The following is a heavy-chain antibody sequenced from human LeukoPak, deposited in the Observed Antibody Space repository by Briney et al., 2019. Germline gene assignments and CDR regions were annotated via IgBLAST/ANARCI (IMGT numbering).Heavy chain of an antibody. CDR2: IIPIFGTA. CDR1: GGTFSSYA. V-gene: IGHV1-69*13. Sequence: ASVKVSCKASGGTFSSYAISWVRQAPGQGLEWMGGIIPIFGTANYAQKFQGRVTITADESTGTAYMELSSLRSEDTAVYYCARDGYGDFWSGYSGVWGKGTTVTVSS. D-gene: IGHD3-3*01. CDR3: ARDGYGDFWSGYSGV. J-gene: IGHJ6*04.